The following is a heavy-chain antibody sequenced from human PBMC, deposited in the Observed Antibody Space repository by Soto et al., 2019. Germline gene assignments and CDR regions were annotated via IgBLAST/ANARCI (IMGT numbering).Heavy chain of an antibody. CDR1: GFTFSSYW. D-gene: IGHD4-4*01. CDR3: ASALQDYYGMDV. J-gene: IGHJ6*02. Sequence: QPGGSLRLSCAASGFTFSSYWMHWVRRAPGKGLVWVSRINSDGSSTSYADSVKGRFTISRDNAKNTLYLQMNSLRAEDTAVYYCASALQDYYGMDVWGQGTTVTVSS. V-gene: IGHV3-74*01. CDR2: INSDGSST.